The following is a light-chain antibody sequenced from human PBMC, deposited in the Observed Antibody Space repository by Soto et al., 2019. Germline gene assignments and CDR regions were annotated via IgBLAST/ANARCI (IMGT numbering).Light chain of an antibody. CDR2: AAS. V-gene: IGKV1-33*01. Sequence: DIQMTQSPSPLSASVGDRVTVTCRASQSISRYLNWYQQKPGNAPKLLIYAASNLQSGVPSRFSGSGSGTDFILTITSLQPDDIATYYCQQYDNLPLTFGGGTKVDIK. CDR1: QSISRY. CDR3: QQYDNLPLT. J-gene: IGKJ4*01.